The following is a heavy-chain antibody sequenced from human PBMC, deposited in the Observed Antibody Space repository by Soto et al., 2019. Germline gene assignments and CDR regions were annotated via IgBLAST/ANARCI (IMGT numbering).Heavy chain of an antibody. J-gene: IGHJ4*02. CDR1: GYTFTSYY. CDR3: ARDRQMYSSSWSQGFDY. Sequence: ASVKVSCKASGYTFTSYYMHWVRQAPGQGLEWMGIINPSGGSTSYAQKFQGRVTMTRDTSTSTVYMELSSLRSEDTAVYYCARDRQMYSSSWSQGFDYWGQGTLVTVYS. CDR2: INPSGGST. V-gene: IGHV1-46*01. D-gene: IGHD6-13*01.